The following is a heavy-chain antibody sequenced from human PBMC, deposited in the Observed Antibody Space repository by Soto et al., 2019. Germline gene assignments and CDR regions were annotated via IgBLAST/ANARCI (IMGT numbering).Heavy chain of an antibody. Sequence: QVQLVQSGAEVRKPGSSVKVSCKASGGTFSRHAISWVRQSPGQGLEGMGGIIHIFGTANHAQKFQGRVTIIADEFTSTVYMELGSLRSEDTAMYYCARGWGYDSNDYYYAYWRQGTLVIVSS. V-gene: IGHV1-69*01. CDR1: GGTFSRHA. D-gene: IGHD3-22*01. CDR2: IIHIFGTA. CDR3: ARGWGYDSNDYYYAY. J-gene: IGHJ4*02.